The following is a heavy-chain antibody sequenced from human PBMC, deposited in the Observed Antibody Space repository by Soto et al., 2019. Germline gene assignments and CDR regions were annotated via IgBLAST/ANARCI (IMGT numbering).Heavy chain of an antibody. J-gene: IGHJ4*02. V-gene: IGHV3-23*01. D-gene: IGHD3-22*01. CDR1: GFTFSSYA. CDR3: AKAPPYDSSGYYYY. Sequence: GGSLRLSCAASGFTFSSYAMSWVRQAPGKGLEWVSAISGSGGSTYYAESVKGRFTISRDNSKNTLYLQMNSLRAEGTAVYYCAKAPPYDSSGYYYYWGQGTLVTVSS. CDR2: ISGSGGST.